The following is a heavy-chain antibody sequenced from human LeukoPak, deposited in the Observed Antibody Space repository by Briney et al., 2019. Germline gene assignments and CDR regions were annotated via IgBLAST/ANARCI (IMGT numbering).Heavy chain of an antibody. D-gene: IGHD6-6*01. CDR3: AKGAWSIAAPSGSAAFDI. J-gene: IGHJ3*02. CDR2: IRYDGSNK. Sequence: RGSLRLSCAASGVTFSSYGMHWVRQAPGKGLEWVAFIRYDGSNKYYADSVKGRFTISRDNSKNTLYLQMYSLRAEDTAVYYCAKGAWSIAAPSGSAAFDIWGQGTMVTVSS. CDR1: GVTFSSYG. V-gene: IGHV3-30*02.